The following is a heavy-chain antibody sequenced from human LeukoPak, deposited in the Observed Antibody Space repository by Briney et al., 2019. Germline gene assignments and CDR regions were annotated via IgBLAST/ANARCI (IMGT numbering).Heavy chain of an antibody. Sequence: GGSLKISCKGSGYRFTRYWIGWVRQMPGKGLEGMGIIYPGDSDTRSSPSFQGQVTISADKSISTAYLQWSSLKASDTAMYYCARGVYTAMVINDYSGEGTPFSVSS. CDR2: IYPGDSDT. CDR3: ARGVYTAMVINDY. V-gene: IGHV5-51*01. D-gene: IGHD5-18*01. CDR1: GYRFTRYW. J-gene: IGHJ4*02.